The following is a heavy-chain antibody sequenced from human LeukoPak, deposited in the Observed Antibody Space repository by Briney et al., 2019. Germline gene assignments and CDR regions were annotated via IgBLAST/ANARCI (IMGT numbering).Heavy chain of an antibody. V-gene: IGHV3-30*03. CDR1: GFTFSSYG. J-gene: IGHJ4*02. Sequence: VGSLRLSFAASGFTFSSYGMHWVRQAPGKGLEWVAVISYDGSNKYYADSVKGRFTISRDNSKNTLYLQMNSLRAEDTAVYYCARESITLVRGNTGFDYWGQGTLVTASS. CDR2: ISYDGSNK. D-gene: IGHD3-10*01. CDR3: ARESITLVRGNTGFDY.